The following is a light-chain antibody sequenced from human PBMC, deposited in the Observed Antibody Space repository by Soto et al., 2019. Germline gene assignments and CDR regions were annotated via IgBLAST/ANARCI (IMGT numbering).Light chain of an antibody. CDR1: QDINNY. CDR3: QQYDNLLSLT. CDR2: DAS. Sequence: DIQMTQSPSSLSASVGDRVTITCQASQDINNYLNWYQQKAGKAPKLLIYDASNLETGVPSRFSGSGSGTDFTFTISSLQPEDIATYYCQQYDNLLSLTFGGGTKVEIK. V-gene: IGKV1-33*01. J-gene: IGKJ4*01.